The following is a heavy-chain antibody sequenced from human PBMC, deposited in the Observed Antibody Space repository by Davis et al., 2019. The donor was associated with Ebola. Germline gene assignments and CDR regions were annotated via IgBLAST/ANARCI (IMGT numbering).Heavy chain of an antibody. CDR3: ARVVWGYYYYGMDV. CDR1: GYTFTSYG. CDR2: INAGNGNI. J-gene: IGHJ6*02. D-gene: IGHD3-16*01. Sequence: ASVKVSCKASGYTFTSYGISWVRQAPGQRLEWMGWINAGNGNIKYSQKFQGRVTITRDTSASTAYMELSSLRSEDTAVYYCARVVWGYYYYGMDVWGQGTTVTVSS. V-gene: IGHV1-3*01.